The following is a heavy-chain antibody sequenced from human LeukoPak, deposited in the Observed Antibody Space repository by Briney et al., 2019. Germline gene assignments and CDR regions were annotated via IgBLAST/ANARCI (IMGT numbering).Heavy chain of an antibody. CDR3: ARPTGGYEEDY. V-gene: IGHV4-39*01. CDR2: IYSSGST. J-gene: IGHJ4*02. D-gene: IGHD3-16*01. CDR1: GGSIVSSTYY. Sequence: KPSETLSLTCNVSGGSIVSSTYYWGWIRQPPGKGLEWIGNIYSSGSTYYNPSLKSRVAISVDTSKNQFSLNLSSVTAADTAVYYCARPTGGYEEDYWGQGTLVTVSS.